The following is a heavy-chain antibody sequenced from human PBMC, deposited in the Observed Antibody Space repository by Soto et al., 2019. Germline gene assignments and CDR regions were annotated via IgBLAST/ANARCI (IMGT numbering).Heavy chain of an antibody. V-gene: IGHV1-18*01. CDR2: ISPSTGNT. D-gene: IGHD2-15*01. CDR3: ARCYCSVGSCYTCWHFDL. CDR1: GYTFMNYA. J-gene: IGHJ2*01. Sequence: QVPLVQSGAEVKEPGASVKLSCQASGYTFMNYAISWVRQAPGQGLEWMGWISPSTGNTDQAQNFQGRVTMTLDTSTNTANMELRTLRSDGSAVYYCARCYCSVGSCYTCWHFDLWGRGTLVTVSS.